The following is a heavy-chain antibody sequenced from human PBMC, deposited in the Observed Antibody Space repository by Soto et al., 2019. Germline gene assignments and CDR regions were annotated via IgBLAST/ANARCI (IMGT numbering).Heavy chain of an antibody. J-gene: IGHJ4*02. V-gene: IGHV3-23*01. CDR1: GFNLNKYA. Sequence: EVQLLESGGGLVRPGESLRLSCAASGFNLNKYAMSWVRQAPGEGLEWVSGISCCGGTASYADSVKGRFTIARADAKHTLYLDMSSLRVEDPAEYYCAKAPAQQWLLPHLENWGRGALVTVS. D-gene: IGHD6-19*01. CDR3: AKAPAQQWLLPHLEN. CDR2: ISCCGGTA.